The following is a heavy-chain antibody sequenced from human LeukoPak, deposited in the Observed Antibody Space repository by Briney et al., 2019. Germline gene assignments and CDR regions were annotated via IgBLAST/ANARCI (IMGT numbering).Heavy chain of an antibody. CDR1: GYTFTNHD. J-gene: IGHJ4*02. D-gene: IGHD2-21*01. V-gene: IGHV1-2*02. CDR2: INPNSGGT. CDR3: TRGPPSVVVIASYDY. Sequence: ASVKVSCKASGYTFTNHDINWVRQASGQGLEWMGWINPNSGGTNYAQKFQGRVTMTRDTSIGTAYMELSRLRSDDTAVYYCTRGPPSVVVIASYDYWGQGTLVTVSS.